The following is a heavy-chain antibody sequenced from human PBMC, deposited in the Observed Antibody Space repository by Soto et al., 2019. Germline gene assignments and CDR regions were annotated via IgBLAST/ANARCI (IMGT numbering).Heavy chain of an antibody. D-gene: IGHD2-15*01. Sequence: SVKVSCKASGGTFSSYTISWVRQAPGQGLEWMGRIIPILGIANYAQKFQGRVTITADESTSTAYMELSSLRSEDTAVYYCARGTVRDGYSGEDYWGQGTLVTVSS. CDR2: IIPILGIA. CDR3: ARGTVRDGYSGEDY. CDR1: GGTFSSYT. J-gene: IGHJ4*02. V-gene: IGHV1-69*02.